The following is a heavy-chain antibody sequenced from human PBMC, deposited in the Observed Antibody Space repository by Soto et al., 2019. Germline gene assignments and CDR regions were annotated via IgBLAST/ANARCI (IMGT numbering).Heavy chain of an antibody. CDR1: AGTFTSCG. Sequence: VSCSALAGTFTSCGSSWVRQARGQGREGMGWIIDYNGNTNYAQKLQSRVTMTTDTSTSTSYMELRCLRSDDTAVYYCARAMAKILGLVTDYYVAGMDTWGQGTSVTVSS. V-gene: IGHV1-18*01. J-gene: IGHJ6*02. D-gene: IGHD3-3*01. CDR3: ARAMAKILGLVTDYYVAGMDT. CDR2: IIDYNGNT.